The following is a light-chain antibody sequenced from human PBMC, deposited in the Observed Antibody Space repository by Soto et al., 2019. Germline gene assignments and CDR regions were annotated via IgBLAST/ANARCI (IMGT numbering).Light chain of an antibody. CDR1: QGISSY. J-gene: IGKJ2*01. CDR3: QQLNSYPYT. V-gene: IGKV1-9*01. CDR2: TAS. Sequence: DIPLTQSPSFLSASVGDRVTITCRASQGISSYLAWYQQEPGKAPSLLIYTASTLPRGVPSRFSGSGSGTEFTLTISSLQPEDFAIYYCQQLNSYPYTFGQGTKLEIK.